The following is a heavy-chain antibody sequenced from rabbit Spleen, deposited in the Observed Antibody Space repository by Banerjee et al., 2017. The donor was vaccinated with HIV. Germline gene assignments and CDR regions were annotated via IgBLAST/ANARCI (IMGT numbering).Heavy chain of an antibody. CDR1: GIDFTKYY. CDR2: IDPIFSGT. CDR3: ARDAGTSFSTYGMDL. V-gene: IGHV1S7*01. Sequence: QLTETGGGLVQPGGSLTLSCKASGIDFTKYYITWVRQAPGKGLEWIGFIDPIFSGTYYANWVNGRFTISSHNAQNTLYLQLNSLTAADTATYFCARDAGTSFSTYGMDLWGQGTLVTVS. D-gene: IGHD8-1*01. J-gene: IGHJ6*01.